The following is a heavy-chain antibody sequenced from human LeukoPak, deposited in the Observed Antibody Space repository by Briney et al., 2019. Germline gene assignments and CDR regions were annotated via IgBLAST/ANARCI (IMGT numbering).Heavy chain of an antibody. Sequence: ALVKVSCKPSGYTFTSYGISWARQAPGQGLEWIGWISPYNGNTNYAQKVQGRVTMTTDTSTSTAYMELRGLRSDDTAIYYCARNSHGYGSGWQQFNFDYWGQGTLVTVS. CDR1: GYTFTSYG. V-gene: IGHV1-18*01. CDR2: ISPYNGNT. D-gene: IGHD6-19*01. J-gene: IGHJ4*02. CDR3: ARNSHGYGSGWQQFNFDY.